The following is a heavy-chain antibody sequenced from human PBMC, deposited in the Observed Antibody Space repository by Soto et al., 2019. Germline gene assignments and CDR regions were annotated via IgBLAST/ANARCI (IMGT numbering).Heavy chain of an antibody. J-gene: IGHJ4*02. CDR3: VKMSDY. CDR2: ISPNGGST. CDR1: GFTFSSYD. Sequence: EVQLVESGGGLVRPGGSLRLSCSASGFTFSSYDVHWVRQAPGKGLEFVAGISPNGGSTYYPDSVKGRSTISRDNSKNTLYLQMSTLSPEDTAVYYCVKMSDYWGQGTLVTVSS. V-gene: IGHV3-64D*09.